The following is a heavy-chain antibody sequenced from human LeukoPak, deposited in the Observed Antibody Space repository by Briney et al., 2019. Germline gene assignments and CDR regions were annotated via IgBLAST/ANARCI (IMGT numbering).Heavy chain of an antibody. Sequence: KPSQTLSLTCTVSGGSISSGDYYWSWIRQPPGKGLEWIGYIYYSGSTYYNPSLKSRVTISVDTSKNQFSLKLSSVTAADTAVYYCARGGYCSSTSCHDAFDIWGQGTMVTVSS. CDR3: ARGGYCSSTSCHDAFDI. V-gene: IGHV4-30-4*08. J-gene: IGHJ3*02. D-gene: IGHD2-2*01. CDR1: GGSISSGDYY. CDR2: IYYSGST.